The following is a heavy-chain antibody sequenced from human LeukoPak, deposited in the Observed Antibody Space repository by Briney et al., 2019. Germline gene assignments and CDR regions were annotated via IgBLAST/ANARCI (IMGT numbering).Heavy chain of an antibody. J-gene: IGHJ3*02. CDR1: GFSFSSYG. CDR3: AKDRNGGSYYDAFDI. CDR2: IRSDGSNK. Sequence: SGGSLRLSCAGPGFSFSSYGMHWVRQAPGKGLEWMAFIRSDGSNKYYADSVKGRFTISRDNSKNTLYLQMNSLRAEDTAVYYCAKDRNGGSYYDAFDIWGQGTMVTVSS. V-gene: IGHV3-30*02. D-gene: IGHD1-26*01.